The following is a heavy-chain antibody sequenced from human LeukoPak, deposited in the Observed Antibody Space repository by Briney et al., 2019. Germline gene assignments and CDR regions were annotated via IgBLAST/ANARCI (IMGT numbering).Heavy chain of an antibody. CDR1: GGSISTYY. D-gene: IGHD1-26*01. J-gene: IGHJ4*02. CDR3: ARARVGATPLIDY. Sequence: SETLSLTCTISGGSISTYYWSWIRQSPGKGLEWIGDVSHSGNTYYNPSLNYNPSLKSRVSISTDTSKNQFSLKLSSVTAADTAVYYCARARVGATPLIDYWGQGTLVTVSS. CDR2: VSHSGNT. V-gene: IGHV4-59*08.